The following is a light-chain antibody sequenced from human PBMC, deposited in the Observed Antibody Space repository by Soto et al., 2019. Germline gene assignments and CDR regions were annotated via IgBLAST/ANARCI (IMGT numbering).Light chain of an antibody. CDR1: QGIRSH. CDR3: LQNDNFPRT. J-gene: IGKJ1*01. V-gene: IGKV1-17*01. Sequence: DIQMTQSPSSLSASVGDRVTITCRASQGIRSHLGWYQQKPGKAPQRLIYGASTLQAGVPSRFSGSGSGTEFTLTISSLQPEDFATYYCLQNDNFPRTFGQRTKVEIK. CDR2: GAS.